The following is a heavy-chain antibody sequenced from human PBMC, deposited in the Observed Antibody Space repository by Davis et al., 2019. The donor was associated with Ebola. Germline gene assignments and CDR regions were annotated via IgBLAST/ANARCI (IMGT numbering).Heavy chain of an antibody. Sequence: GESLKISCAAFAFTFGTYGMHWVRQAPGKGLEWVASMSYDGRHTSYIDSVKGRFTIFRDNSKNTLYLQMNSLRAEDTAVYFCAKEYCSNSGPYCTYFEDWGQGTQVTVSS. CDR1: AFTFGTYG. CDR3: AKEYCSNSGPYCTYFED. J-gene: IGHJ4*02. V-gene: IGHV3-30*18. D-gene: IGHD3-10*01. CDR2: MSYDGRHT.